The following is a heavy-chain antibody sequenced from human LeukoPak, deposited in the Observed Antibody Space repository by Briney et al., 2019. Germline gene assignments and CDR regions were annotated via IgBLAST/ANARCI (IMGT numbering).Heavy chain of an antibody. J-gene: IGHJ4*02. CDR3: ATYWSSFDY. V-gene: IGHV4-39*01. CDR1: GGSISSSSQY. Sequence: SETLSLTCTVSGGSISSSSQYWGWIRQPPGKGLEWIGSIYYSGSTYFNPSLKSRLIISMDASKNQFSLKVNSVTAADTAVYFCATYWSSFDYWGQGSLVTVTS. CDR2: IYYSGST. D-gene: IGHD2-15*01.